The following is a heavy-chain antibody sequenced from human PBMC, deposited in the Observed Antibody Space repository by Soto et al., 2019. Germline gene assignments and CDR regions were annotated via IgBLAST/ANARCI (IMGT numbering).Heavy chain of an antibody. J-gene: IGHJ6*03. D-gene: IGHD6-13*01. CDR2: IYPGDSDT. Sequence: PGESLKISCKGSGYSFTSYWIGWVRQMPGKGLEWMGIIYPGDSDTRYSPSFQGQVTISADKSISTAYLQWSSLKASDTAMYYCARQVVGAAAGSIHYYYYYMDVWGKGTTVTVSS. V-gene: IGHV5-51*01. CDR3: ARQVVGAAAGSIHYYYYYMDV. CDR1: GYSFTSYW.